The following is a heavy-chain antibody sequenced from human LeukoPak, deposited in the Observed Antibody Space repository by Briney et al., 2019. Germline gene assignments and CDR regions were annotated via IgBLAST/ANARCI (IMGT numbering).Heavy chain of an antibody. J-gene: IGHJ6*03. CDR3: AREGSSSWGYYMDV. D-gene: IGHD6-6*01. V-gene: IGHV3-20*04. CDR1: GFTFDDYG. CDR2: INWNGGST. Sequence: GGSLRLSCAASGFTFDDYGMSWVRQAPGKGLEWVSGINWNGGSTGYADSVKGRFPISRDNAKNSLYRQMNSLRAEDTALYYCAREGSSSWGYYMDVWGKGTTVTVSS.